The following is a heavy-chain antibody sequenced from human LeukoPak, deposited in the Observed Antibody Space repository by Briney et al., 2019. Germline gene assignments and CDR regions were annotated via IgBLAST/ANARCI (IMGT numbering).Heavy chain of an antibody. Sequence: GGSLRLSCAASGFTFRNYWMNWVRQAPGKGLEWVANIKPDGSEKRYVDSVKGRFTISRDNAKNSLYLQTNSLRAEDTAVYYCAGVVGTDEGADYWGQGTLVTVSS. CDR3: AGVVGTDEGADY. V-gene: IGHV3-7*04. J-gene: IGHJ4*02. D-gene: IGHD1-7*01. CDR2: IKPDGSEK. CDR1: GFTFRNYW.